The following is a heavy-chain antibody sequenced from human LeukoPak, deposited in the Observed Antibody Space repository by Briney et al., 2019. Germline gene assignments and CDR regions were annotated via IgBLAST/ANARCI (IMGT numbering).Heavy chain of an antibody. J-gene: IGHJ4*02. D-gene: IGHD3-9*01. CDR1: GFTFSTYA. V-gene: IGHV3-30*04. CDR3: AGGIGYFDWSIAFDY. CDR2: ISDDGRHN. Sequence: GGSLRLSYAASGFTFSTYAMNWVRQAPGKGLEWVAVISDDGRHNYYADSVKGRFTISRDNTKSTLYLQMNSLRAEDTAVYYCAGGIGYFDWSIAFDYWGQGTLVTVSS.